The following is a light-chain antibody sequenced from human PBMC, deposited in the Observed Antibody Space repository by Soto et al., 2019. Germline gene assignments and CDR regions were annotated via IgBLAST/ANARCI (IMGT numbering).Light chain of an antibody. CDR2: LNSDGSH. CDR3: QTWGTGTLV. CDR1: SGHSSYA. V-gene: IGLV4-69*01. Sequence: QPVLTQSPSASASLGASVKLTCTLSSGHSSYAIAWHQQQPEKGPRYLMKLNSDGSHSKGDGIPDRFSGSSSGAERYLTISSLQSDDEADYYCQTWGTGTLVFGGGTKLTVL. J-gene: IGLJ2*01.